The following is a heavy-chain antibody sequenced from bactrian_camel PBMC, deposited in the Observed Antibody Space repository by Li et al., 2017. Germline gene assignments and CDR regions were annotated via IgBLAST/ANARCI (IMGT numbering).Heavy chain of an antibody. D-gene: IGHD5*01. CDR1: GYIDSTYC. J-gene: IGHJ4*01. CDR2: IASDGST. Sequence: VQLVESGGGSVQAGGSLRLSCAASGYIDSTYCMGWFRQAPGKEREGVAAIASDGSTVYADSVKGRFTISKDYAKNALYLQMSSLKPEDTALYYCATGLFLQWALQWDNAGKYTYWGQGTQVTVSS. CDR3: ATGLFLQWALQWDNAGKYTY. V-gene: IGHV3S53*01.